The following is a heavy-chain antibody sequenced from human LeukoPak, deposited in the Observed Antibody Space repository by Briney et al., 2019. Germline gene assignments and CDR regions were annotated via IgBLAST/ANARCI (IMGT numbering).Heavy chain of an antibody. Sequence: SETLSLTCAVYGGSFSGYYWSWIRQPPGKGLEWIGEINHSGSTNYNPSLKSRVTISVDTSKNQFSLKLSSVTAADTAVYYCAKYCSSTSCYPPGSFDYRGQGTLVTVSS. CDR3: AKYCSSTSCYPPGSFDY. CDR2: INHSGST. D-gene: IGHD2-2*01. CDR1: GGSFSGYY. V-gene: IGHV4-34*01. J-gene: IGHJ4*02.